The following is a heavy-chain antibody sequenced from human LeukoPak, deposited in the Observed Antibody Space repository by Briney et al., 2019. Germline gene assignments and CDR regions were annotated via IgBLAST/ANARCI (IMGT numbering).Heavy chain of an antibody. J-gene: IGHJ4*02. Sequence: GGSLRLSCAASGFTFSSYGMHWVRQAPGKGLEWVAVIWYDGSNKYYADSVKGRLTISRDNSKNTLYLQMNSLRAEDTAVYYCARAANVDIVATTHFDYWGQGTLVTVSS. CDR2: IWYDGSNK. V-gene: IGHV3-33*01. D-gene: IGHD5-12*01. CDR1: GFTFSSYG. CDR3: ARAANVDIVATTHFDY.